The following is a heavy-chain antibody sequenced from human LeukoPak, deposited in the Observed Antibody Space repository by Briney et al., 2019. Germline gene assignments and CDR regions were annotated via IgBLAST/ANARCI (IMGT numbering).Heavy chain of an antibody. CDR1: GGSISSGDYY. Sequence: SQTLSLTCTVSGGSISSGDYYWSRIRQPPGKGLEWIGYIYYSGSTYYNPSLKSRVTISVDTSKNQFSLKLSSVTAADTAVYYCARVQGMVVRGVFDYWGQGTLVTVSS. D-gene: IGHD3-10*01. V-gene: IGHV4-30-4*01. CDR3: ARVQGMVVRGVFDY. J-gene: IGHJ4*02. CDR2: IYYSGST.